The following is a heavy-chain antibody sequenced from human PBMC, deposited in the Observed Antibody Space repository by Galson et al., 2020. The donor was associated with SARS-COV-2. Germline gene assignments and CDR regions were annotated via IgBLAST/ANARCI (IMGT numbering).Heavy chain of an antibody. CDR3: ARDSGNYQYYFDY. V-gene: IGHV4-61*01. D-gene: IGHD1-26*01. CDR2: VYYSGST. J-gene: IGHJ4*02. Sequence: SETLSLTCTISGGSISSYSGGSISSYYWSWIRQPPGKGLEWIGCVYYSGSTNYNPSLKSRVTISVDTSKNQFSLNLSSVTAADTAMYFCARDSGNYQYYFDYWGQGILVTVSS. CDR1: GGSISSYSGGSISSYY.